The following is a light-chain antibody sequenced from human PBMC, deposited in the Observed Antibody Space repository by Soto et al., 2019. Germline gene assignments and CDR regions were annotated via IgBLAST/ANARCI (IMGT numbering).Light chain of an antibody. Sequence: DLQMTQSPSSLSASVGDRVTITCRASQSISSYLNWYQQKPGKAPKLLIYAASSLQSGVPSRFSGSGSGTDFTLIINSLQPEDFATYYCQQSYSTPQTFGQGTKVEIK. V-gene: IGKV1-39*01. CDR2: AAS. CDR3: QQSYSTPQT. J-gene: IGKJ1*01. CDR1: QSISSY.